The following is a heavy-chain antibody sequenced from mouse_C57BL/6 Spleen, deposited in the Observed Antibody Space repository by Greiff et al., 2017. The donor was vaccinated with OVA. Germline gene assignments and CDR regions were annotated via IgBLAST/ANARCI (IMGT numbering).Heavy chain of an antibody. J-gene: IGHJ2*01. CDR1: GFTFTDYY. D-gene: IGHD2-12*01. CDR2: IRNKANGYTT. CDR3: ARSPLYSTYYFDY. V-gene: IGHV7-3*01. Sequence: EVQLVESGGGLVQPGGSLSLSCAASGFTFTDYYMSWVRQPPGKALEWLGFIRNKANGYTTEYSASVKGRFTISRDNSQSILYLQMNALRAEDSATYYCARSPLYSTYYFDYWGQGTTLTVSS.